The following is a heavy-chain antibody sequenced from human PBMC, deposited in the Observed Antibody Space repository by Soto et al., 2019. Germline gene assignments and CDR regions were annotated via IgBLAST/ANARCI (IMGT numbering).Heavy chain of an antibody. CDR1: GFTFRSYA. Sequence: EVQLLESGGGLVQPGGSLRLSCAASGFTFRSYAMSWVRQAPGKGLEWVSAMSGSGGSTYYADSVKGRFTISRDNSKNTLYLQMSSLRAEDTAVYYCAKENPDYGDNTPDYWGPGTLVTVSS. J-gene: IGHJ4*02. CDR3: AKENPDYGDNTPDY. D-gene: IGHD4-17*01. V-gene: IGHV3-23*01. CDR2: MSGSGGST.